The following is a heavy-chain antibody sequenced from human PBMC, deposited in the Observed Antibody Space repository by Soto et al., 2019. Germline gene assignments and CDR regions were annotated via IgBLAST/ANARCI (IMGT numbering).Heavy chain of an antibody. CDR3: TRAVRTGNYGMDV. CDR1: GGTLSNYA. Sequence: QVQLVQGGTEVKMAGSSVRISCEASGGTLSNYAVSWVRQAPGLGLEWMGGIIPIFGTTTYAQKSQGRITITADETTGRVYMDLTGLRSDDTAVFYCTRAVRTGNYGMDVWGQGTTVTVSS. V-gene: IGHV1-69*01. CDR2: IIPIFGTT. J-gene: IGHJ6*02.